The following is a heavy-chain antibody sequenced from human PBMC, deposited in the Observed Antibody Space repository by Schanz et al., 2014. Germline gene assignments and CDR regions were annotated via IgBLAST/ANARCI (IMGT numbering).Heavy chain of an antibody. CDR2: INPSGGGT. CDR1: GYTFTDYG. CDR3: ARGGYSSGWYDRDIAHFDY. V-gene: IGHV1-46*01. J-gene: IGHJ4*02. D-gene: IGHD6-19*01. Sequence: QVQLVQSGGEMKKPGASVKVSCKASGYTFTDYGLSWVRQAPGQGLEWMGIINPSGGGTSYALRFQDRVTVTRDTSRSTVYMELSSLKSEDTAVYYCARGGYSSGWYDRDIAHFDYWGQGTLVTVSS.